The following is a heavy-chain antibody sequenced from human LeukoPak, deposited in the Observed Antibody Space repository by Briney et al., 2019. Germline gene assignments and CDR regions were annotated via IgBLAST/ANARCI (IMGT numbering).Heavy chain of an antibody. J-gene: IGHJ4*02. CDR2: IQHIDLT. V-gene: IGHV4-59*01. D-gene: IGHD2/OR15-2a*01. Sequence: SVTESLTCTVSGISITTFYWAWIRQPPGKGLEWIGYIQHIDLTDYLPSLKNRVTIAVDTSKTQFSLRLHSVTSADTAVYFCARYDLSTLDDWGPGTLVTV. CDR1: GISITTFY. CDR3: ARYDLSTLDD.